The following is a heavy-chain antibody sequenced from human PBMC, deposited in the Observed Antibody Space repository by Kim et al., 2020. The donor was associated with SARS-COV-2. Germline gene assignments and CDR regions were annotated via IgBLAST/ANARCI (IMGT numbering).Heavy chain of an antibody. Sequence: GGSLRLSCAASGFTFSSYEMNWVRQAPGKGLEWVSYISSSGSTIYYADSVKGRFTISRDNAKNSLYLQMNSLRAEDTAVYYCASPPGGSQKDYWGQGTLVTVSS. CDR2: ISSSGSTI. V-gene: IGHV3-48*03. J-gene: IGHJ4*02. CDR3: ASPPGGSQKDY. CDR1: GFTFSSYE. D-gene: IGHD2-15*01.